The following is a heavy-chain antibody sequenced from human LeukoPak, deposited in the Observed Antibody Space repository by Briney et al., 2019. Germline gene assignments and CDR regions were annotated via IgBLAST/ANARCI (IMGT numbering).Heavy chain of an antibody. CDR3: ARGGGSYYFDY. D-gene: IGHD3-10*01. CDR2: IYSGGST. V-gene: IGHV3-53*01. CDR1: GFIFSDYY. J-gene: IGHJ4*02. Sequence: GGSLRLSCAASGFIFSDYYMSWVRQAPGKGLEWVSVIYSGGSTYYADSVKGRFTISRDNSKNTLYLQMNSLRAEDTAVYYCARGGGSYYFDYWGQGTLVTVSS.